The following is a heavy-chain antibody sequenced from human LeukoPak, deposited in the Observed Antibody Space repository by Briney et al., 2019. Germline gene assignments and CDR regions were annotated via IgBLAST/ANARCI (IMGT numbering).Heavy chain of an antibody. J-gene: IGHJ4*02. CDR3: ARLSLDPQTLYFDY. D-gene: IGHD3-9*01. CDR2: IYYSGST. CDR1: GGSISSSSYY. Sequence: PSETLSLTCTVSGGSISSSSYYWGWIRQPPGKGLEWIGSIYYSGSTYYNPSLKSRVTISVDTSKNQFSLKLSSVTAADTAVYYCARLSLDPQTLYFDYWGQGTLVTVSS. V-gene: IGHV4-39*01.